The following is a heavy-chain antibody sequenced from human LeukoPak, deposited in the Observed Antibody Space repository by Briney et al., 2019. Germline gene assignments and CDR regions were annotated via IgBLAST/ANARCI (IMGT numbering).Heavy chain of an antibody. Sequence: GGSLRLSCAASGFTVSSNYMSWVRQAPGKGLEWVSVIYRGGSTYYADSVKGRFTISRDNSRNTLYLQMNSLRAEDTAVYYCARGNPTPIVGAAAEYFQHWGQGTLVTVSS. V-gene: IGHV3-53*01. CDR1: GFTVSSNY. CDR2: IYRGGST. D-gene: IGHD1-26*01. CDR3: ARGNPTPIVGAAAEYFQH. J-gene: IGHJ1*01.